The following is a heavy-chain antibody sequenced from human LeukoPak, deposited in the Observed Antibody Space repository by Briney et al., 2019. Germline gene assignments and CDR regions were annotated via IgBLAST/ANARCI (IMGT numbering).Heavy chain of an antibody. CDR1: GGSISSGGYS. V-gene: IGHV4-30-2*01. CDR2: IYHSGST. CDR3: ASGTTVTPSAY. Sequence: SETLPLTCAVSGGSISSGGYSWSWIRQPPGKGLEWIGYIYHSGSTYYNPSLKSRVTISVDRSKNQFSLKLSSVTAADTAVYYCASGTTVTPSAYWGQGTLVTVSS. J-gene: IGHJ4*02. D-gene: IGHD4-17*01.